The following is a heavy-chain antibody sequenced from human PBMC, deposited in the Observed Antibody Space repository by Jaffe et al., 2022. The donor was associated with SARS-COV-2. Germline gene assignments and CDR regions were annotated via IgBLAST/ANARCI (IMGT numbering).Heavy chain of an antibody. CDR1: GFTFSSYW. Sequence: EVQLVESGGGLVQPGGSLRLSCAASGFTFSSYWMSWVRQAPGKGLEWVANIKQDGSEKYYVDSVKGRFTISRDNAKNSLYLQMNSLRAEDTAVYYCARDQGPRSPFTMDVWGKGTTVTVSS. CDR3: ARDQGPRSPFTMDV. V-gene: IGHV3-7*01. J-gene: IGHJ6*03. CDR2: IKQDGSEK.